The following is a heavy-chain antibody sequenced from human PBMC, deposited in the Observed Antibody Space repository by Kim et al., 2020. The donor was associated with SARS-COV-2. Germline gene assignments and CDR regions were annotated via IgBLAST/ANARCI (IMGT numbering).Heavy chain of an antibody. V-gene: IGHV4-39*01. CDR2: IYYSGST. Sequence: SETLSLTCTVSGGSISSSSYYWGWIRQPPGKGLEWIGSIYYSGSTYYNPSLKSRVTISVDTSKNQFSLKLSSVTAADTAVYYCATDYCSGGSCYLDYYYYGMDVWGQGTTVTVSS. D-gene: IGHD2-15*01. J-gene: IGHJ6*02. CDR1: GGSISSSSYY. CDR3: ATDYCSGGSCYLDYYYYGMDV.